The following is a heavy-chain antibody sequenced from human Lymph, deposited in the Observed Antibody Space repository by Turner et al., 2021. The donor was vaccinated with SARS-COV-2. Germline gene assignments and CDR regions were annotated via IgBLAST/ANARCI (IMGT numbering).Heavy chain of an antibody. D-gene: IGHD3-22*01. CDR1: GFTFSSYA. V-gene: IGHV3-23*01. J-gene: IGHJ4*02. CDR2: RSGRGGST. Sequence: EVQLLESGGGLVQPGGSLSLSCAASGFTFSSYAMSWVRQAPGKGLEWVSTRSGRGGSTYYADSVKGRFTISRDNPNNTLYLQMNSLRAEDTAVYYCAKNEMAMIVVLITLFDYWGQGTLVTVSS. CDR3: AKNEMAMIVVLITLFDY.